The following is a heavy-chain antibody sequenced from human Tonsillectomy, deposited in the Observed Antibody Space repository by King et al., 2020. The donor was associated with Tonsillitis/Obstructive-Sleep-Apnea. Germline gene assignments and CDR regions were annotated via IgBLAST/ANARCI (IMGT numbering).Heavy chain of an antibody. CDR3: ARQDYDFWSGYWAHNWFDP. CDR2: IYYSGST. V-gene: IGHV4-59*08. Sequence: QLQESGPGLVKPSETLSLTCTVSGGSISSYYWSWIRQPPGKGLEWIGYIYYSGSTNYNPSLKSRVTTSVDTSKNQFSLKLSSVTAADTAVYYCARQDYDFWSGYWAHNWFDPWGQGTLVTVSS. D-gene: IGHD3-3*01. J-gene: IGHJ5*02. CDR1: GGSISSYY.